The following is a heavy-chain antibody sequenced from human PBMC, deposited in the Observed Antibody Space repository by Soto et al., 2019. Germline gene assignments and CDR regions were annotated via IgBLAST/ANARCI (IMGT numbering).Heavy chain of an antibody. CDR1: GFTFSSYS. J-gene: IGHJ6*02. V-gene: IGHV3-21*01. Sequence: LRLSCAASGFTFSSYSMNWVRQAPGKGLEWVSSISSSSSYIYYADSVKGRFTISRDNAKNSLYLQMNSLRAEDTAAYYCARDLPLYYYGSGNVHSPLGHYGMDVWGQGTTVTVSS. D-gene: IGHD3-10*01. CDR3: ARDLPLYYYGSGNVHSPLGHYGMDV. CDR2: ISSSSSYI.